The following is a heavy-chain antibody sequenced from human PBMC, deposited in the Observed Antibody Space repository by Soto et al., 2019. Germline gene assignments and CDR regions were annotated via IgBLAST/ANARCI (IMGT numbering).Heavy chain of an antibody. CDR2: ISSSGSYI. CDR1: GFTFSSYN. Sequence: PVGSLRLSCAASGFTFSSYNMNWVREAPGKGLEWVSSISSSGSYIHYADSVKGRFTISRDNAKNSLYLQMNSLRVEDTAVYYCARSEGIDYWGQGALVTVSS. J-gene: IGHJ4*02. CDR3: ARSEGIDY. V-gene: IGHV3-21*01.